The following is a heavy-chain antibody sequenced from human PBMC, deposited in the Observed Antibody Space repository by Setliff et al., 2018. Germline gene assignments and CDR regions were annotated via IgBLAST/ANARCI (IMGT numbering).Heavy chain of an antibody. CDR2: IFSSGST. CDR3: ARHPSSGSYYGGSIFYFDD. CDR1: GGSISGYY. D-gene: IGHD1-26*01. V-gene: IGHV4-4*08. J-gene: IGHJ4*02. Sequence: SETLSLTCTVSGGSISGYYWSWIRQPPGKGLEWIGYIFSSGSTNYNPSLKTRVTISVDTSKNQFSLKLSFVTAADTAVYYCARHPSSGSYYGGSIFYFDDWGPGILVTVSS.